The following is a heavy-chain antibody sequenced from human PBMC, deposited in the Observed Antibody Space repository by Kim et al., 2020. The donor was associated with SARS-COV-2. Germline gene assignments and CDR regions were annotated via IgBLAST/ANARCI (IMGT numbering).Heavy chain of an antibody. Sequence: ASVKVSCKVSGYTLTELSMHWVRQAPGKGLEWMGGFDPEDGETIYAQKFQGRVTMTEDTSTDTAYMELSSLRSEDTAVYYCATGEAAAGRGDYWGQGTLVTVSS. CDR1: GYTLTELS. D-gene: IGHD6-13*01. J-gene: IGHJ4*02. CDR3: ATGEAAAGRGDY. CDR2: FDPEDGET. V-gene: IGHV1-24*01.